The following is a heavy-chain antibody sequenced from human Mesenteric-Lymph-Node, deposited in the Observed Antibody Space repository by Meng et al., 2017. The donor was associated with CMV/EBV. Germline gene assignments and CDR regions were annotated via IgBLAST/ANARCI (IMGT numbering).Heavy chain of an antibody. Sequence: SLSTYGVGVGWIRQPPGKALEWLALIYWDDDKRYSPSLKSRLTITKDTSKNQVVLTMTNMDPVDTATYYCAHSTYYDRSGYSNYFDYWGQGTLVTVSS. CDR2: IYWDDDK. CDR3: AHSTYYDRSGYSNYFDY. V-gene: IGHV2-5*02. D-gene: IGHD3-22*01. J-gene: IGHJ4*02. CDR1: SLSTYGVG.